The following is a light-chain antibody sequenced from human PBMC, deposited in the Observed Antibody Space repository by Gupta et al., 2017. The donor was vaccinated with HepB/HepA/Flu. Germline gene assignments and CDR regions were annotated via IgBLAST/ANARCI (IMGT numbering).Light chain of an antibody. Sequence: NFMLTQPHSVSESPGKTVTIPCTRSRGSIASNYVQWYQQRPGSAPTTVIYEDNQRPSGVPDRFSGSIDSSSNSASLTISGLKTEDEADYYCQSYDSSNHRVVFGGGTKLTVL. CDR2: EDN. J-gene: IGLJ2*01. CDR1: RGSIASNY. V-gene: IGLV6-57*03. CDR3: QSYDSSNHRVV.